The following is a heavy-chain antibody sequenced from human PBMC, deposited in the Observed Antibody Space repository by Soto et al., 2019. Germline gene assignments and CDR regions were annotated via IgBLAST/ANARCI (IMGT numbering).Heavy chain of an antibody. J-gene: IGHJ6*02. CDR2: IIPIFGTA. V-gene: IGHV1-69*12. Sequence: QVQLVQSGAEVKKPGSSVKVSCKASGGTFSSYAISWVRQAPGQGLEWMGGIIPIFGTANYAQKFQGRVTITADESTSTAYMEMSSLRSEDTAVYYCARAPPYYYDSSGPKDYYYYYGMDVWGQGTTVTVSS. CDR3: ARAPPYYYDSSGPKDYYYYYGMDV. D-gene: IGHD3-22*01. CDR1: GGTFSSYA.